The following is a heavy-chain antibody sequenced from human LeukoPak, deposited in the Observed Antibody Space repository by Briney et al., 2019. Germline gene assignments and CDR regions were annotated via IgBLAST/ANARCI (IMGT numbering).Heavy chain of an antibody. CDR1: GGSISSYY. D-gene: IGHD3-10*01. V-gene: IGHV4-59*01. J-gene: IGHJ4*02. CDR2: IYYSGST. Sequence: PSETLSLTCTVSGGSISSYYWSWIRQPPGKGLEWSGYIYYSGSTNYNPSLKCRLTISVDPSKNQFSLKLSSVTAADPAVYYCARSAYYYGSGSYSFDYWGQGTLVTVSS. CDR3: ARSAYYYGSGSYSFDY.